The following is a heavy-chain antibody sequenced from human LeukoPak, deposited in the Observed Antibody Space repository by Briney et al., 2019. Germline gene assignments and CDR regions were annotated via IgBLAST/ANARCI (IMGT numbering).Heavy chain of an antibody. Sequence: PSGTLSLTCTVSGDSLNSYYWTWIRQPPGEGLQWIGYIFYSGSSNYNASLRSRVAISVDTSKNQFSLKLTSVTAADTAVYYCAGRAARFFDYWRQGILVTVSS. CDR1: GDSLNSYY. D-gene: IGHD6-25*01. J-gene: IGHJ4*02. V-gene: IGHV4-59*01. CDR3: AGRAARFFDY. CDR2: IFYSGSS.